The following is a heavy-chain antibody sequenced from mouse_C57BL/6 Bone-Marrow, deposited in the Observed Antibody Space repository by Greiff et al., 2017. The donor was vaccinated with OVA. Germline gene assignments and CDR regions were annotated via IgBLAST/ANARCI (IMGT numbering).Heavy chain of an antibody. V-gene: IGHV1-64*01. Sequence: QVQLQQPGAELVKPGASVKLSCKASGYTFTSYWMHWVKQRPGQGLEWIGMIHPNSGSTNYNEKFKSKATLTVDKSSSTAYMQLRSLTSEDSAVYYCARGSGYPDYWGQGTTLTVSS. CDR1: GYTFTSYW. J-gene: IGHJ2*01. CDR3: ARGSGYPDY. D-gene: IGHD3-2*02. CDR2: IHPNSGST.